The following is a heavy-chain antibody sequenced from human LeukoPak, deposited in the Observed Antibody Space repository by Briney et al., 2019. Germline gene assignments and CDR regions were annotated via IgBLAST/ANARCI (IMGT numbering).Heavy chain of an antibody. Sequence: GGSLRLSCAASGFTFSNYWVSWVRQAPGKRLQWVANINQDGSEKHYVDSVRGRFTISRDNAKNSLYLQMTSLRAEDTAVYYCASNWNYIRGYGMDVWGQGTTVTVSS. CDR2: INQDGSEK. J-gene: IGHJ6*02. CDR3: ASNWNYIRGYGMDV. CDR1: GFTFSNYW. V-gene: IGHV3-7*01. D-gene: IGHD1-7*01.